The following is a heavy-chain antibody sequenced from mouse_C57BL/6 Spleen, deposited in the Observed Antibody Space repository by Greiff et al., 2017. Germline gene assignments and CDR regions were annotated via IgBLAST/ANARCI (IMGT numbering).Heavy chain of an antibody. CDR2: IYPGSGNT. Sequence: VQLQQSGAELVRPGTSVKVSCKASGYAFTNYLIEWVKQRPGQGLEWIGWIYPGSGNTKYNEKFKGKATLTADTSSSTAYMQLSSLTSEDSAVYDCAIPLIYYDYDGFAYWGQGTLVTVSA. V-gene: IGHV1-54*01. CDR1: GYAFTNYL. CDR3: AIPLIYYDYDGFAY. D-gene: IGHD2-4*01. J-gene: IGHJ3*01.